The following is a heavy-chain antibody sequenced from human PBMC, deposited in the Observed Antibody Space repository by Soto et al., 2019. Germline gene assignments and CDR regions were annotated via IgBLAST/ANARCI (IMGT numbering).Heavy chain of an antibody. D-gene: IGHD2-8*01. CDR3: ARDIMGTNYYYYGMDG. J-gene: IGHJ6*02. CDR2: IYYSGST. V-gene: IGHV4-59*12. Sequence: SETLSLTCTVSGGSISRYYWSWIRQPPGKGLEWIGYIYYSGSTNYNPSLKSRVTISVDTSKNQFSLKLNSMTAADTAVYYCARDIMGTNYYYYGMDGWGQGTTVTVS. CDR1: GGSISRYY.